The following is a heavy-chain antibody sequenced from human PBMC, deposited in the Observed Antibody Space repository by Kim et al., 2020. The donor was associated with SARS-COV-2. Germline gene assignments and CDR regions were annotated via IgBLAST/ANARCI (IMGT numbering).Heavy chain of an antibody. CDR1: GFTFSSYS. V-gene: IGHV3-21*01. CDR3: AGVTTSYFDY. J-gene: IGHJ4*02. D-gene: IGHD4-17*01. Sequence: GGSLRLSCAASGFTFSSYSMNWVRQAPGKGLEWVSSISSSSSYIYYADSVKGRFTISRDNAKNSLYLQMNSLRAEDTAVYYCAGVTTSYFDYWGQGTLVTVSS. CDR2: ISSSSSYI.